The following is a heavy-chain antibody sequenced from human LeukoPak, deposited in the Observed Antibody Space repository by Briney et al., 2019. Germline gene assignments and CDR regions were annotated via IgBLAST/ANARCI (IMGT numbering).Heavy chain of an antibody. CDR1: GYTFTGYY. Sequence: GASVKVSCKASGYTFTGYYMHWVRQAPGQGLEWMGWINPNSGGTNYAQKFQGWVTMTRDTSISTAYMELSRLRSDDTAVYYCARARSIAAAGYIDYWGQGTLVIVSS. CDR2: INPNSGGT. J-gene: IGHJ4*02. CDR3: ARARSIAAAGYIDY. D-gene: IGHD6-13*01. V-gene: IGHV1-2*04.